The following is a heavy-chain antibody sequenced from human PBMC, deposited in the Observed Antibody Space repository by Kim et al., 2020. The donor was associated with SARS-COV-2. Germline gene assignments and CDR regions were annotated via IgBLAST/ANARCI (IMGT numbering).Heavy chain of an antibody. D-gene: IGHD2-2*01. V-gene: IGHV4-39*01. J-gene: IGHJ3*02. CDR1: GGSISSRSYY. CDR2: IYYSGST. Sequence: SETLSLTCTVSGGSISSRSYYWGLIRQPPGKVLEWIGSIYYSGSTYYNPSLKSRVTISVDTSKNQFSLKLSSVTAAVTAVYYCASLETSPAGAFDIWGQGTMVTVSS. CDR3: ASLETSPAGAFDI.